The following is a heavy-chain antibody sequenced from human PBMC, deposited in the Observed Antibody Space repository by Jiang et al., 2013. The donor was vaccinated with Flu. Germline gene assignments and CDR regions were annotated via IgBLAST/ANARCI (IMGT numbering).Heavy chain of an antibody. CDR1: GDSVSSISAA. CDR2: TYYRSKWYN. CDR3: ARASARASSFYYYYGMDV. Sequence: QTLSLTCDISGDSVSSISAAWNWIRQSPSRGLEWLGRTYYRSKWYNDYAVSVKSRITINPDTSKNQFSLQLNSVTPEDTAVYYCARASARASSFYYYYGMDVWGKGTTVTVSS. J-gene: IGHJ6*04. V-gene: IGHV6-1*01. D-gene: IGHD1-26*01.